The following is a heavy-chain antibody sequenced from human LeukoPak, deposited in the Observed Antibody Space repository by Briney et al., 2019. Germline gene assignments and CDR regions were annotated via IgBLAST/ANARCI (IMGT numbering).Heavy chain of an antibody. Sequence: QPGGSLRLSCSASGFTFSSYAMHWVRQAPGKGLEYVSAISSNGGSTYYADSVKGRVTISRDNSKNTLYLQMSSLRAEDTAVCYCVKGYCSSISCYGDYWGQGTLVTFSS. CDR2: ISSNGGST. D-gene: IGHD2-2*01. J-gene: IGHJ4*02. V-gene: IGHV3-64D*09. CDR1: GFTFSSYA. CDR3: VKGYCSSISCYGDY.